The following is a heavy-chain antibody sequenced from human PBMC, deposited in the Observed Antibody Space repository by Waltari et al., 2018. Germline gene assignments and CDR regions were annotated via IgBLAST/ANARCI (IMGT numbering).Heavy chain of an antibody. CDR3: ARATPKDIVLMVSPLGYYYYYMDV. CDR1: GFTFSSYS. Sequence: EVQLVESGGGLVQPGGSLRLSCAASGFTFSSYSMNWVRQAPGKGQEWGSYISSSISTRYYAAAVKGRFTISRDNAKNSLYRKMNSLRAEDTAVYYCARATPKDIVLMVSPLGYYYYYMDVWGKGTTVTVSS. CDR2: ISSSISTR. D-gene: IGHD2-8*01. V-gene: IGHV3-48*01. J-gene: IGHJ6*03.